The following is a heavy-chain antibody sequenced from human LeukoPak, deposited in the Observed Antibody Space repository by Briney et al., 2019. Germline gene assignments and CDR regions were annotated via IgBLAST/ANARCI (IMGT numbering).Heavy chain of an antibody. Sequence: SETLSLTCTVSGGSISSYYWSWIRQPAGKGLEWIGRIYTSGSTNYNPSLKSRVTMSVDTSKNQFSLKLSSVTAAGTAVYYCARSLAGAYYDILTGAGGMDVWGQGTTVTVSS. V-gene: IGHV4-4*07. CDR3: ARSLAGAYYDILTGAGGMDV. CDR2: IYTSGST. D-gene: IGHD3-9*01. CDR1: GGSISSYY. J-gene: IGHJ6*02.